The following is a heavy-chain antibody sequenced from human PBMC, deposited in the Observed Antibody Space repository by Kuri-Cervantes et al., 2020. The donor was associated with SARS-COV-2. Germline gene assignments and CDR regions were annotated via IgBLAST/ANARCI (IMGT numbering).Heavy chain of an antibody. CDR2: IYTSGST. CDR3: ARDRWELHDY. Sequence: SCTVSGGSISSSSYYWSWIRQPAGKGLEWIGRIYTSGSTNYNPSLKSRVTISVDTSKNQFSLKLSSVTAADTAVYYCARDRWELHDYWGQGTLVTVSS. CDR1: GGSISSSSYY. D-gene: IGHD1-26*01. V-gene: IGHV4-61*02. J-gene: IGHJ4*02.